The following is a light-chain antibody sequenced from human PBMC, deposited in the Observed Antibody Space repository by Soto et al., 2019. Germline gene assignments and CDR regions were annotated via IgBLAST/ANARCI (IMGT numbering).Light chain of an antibody. V-gene: IGKV1-6*01. J-gene: IGKJ1*01. CDR1: RDLGVN. CDR3: LQDHDDSWT. Sequence: ATQMTHSPSSLSPSVGNRITFTCRAIRDLGVNLSWYQQKPGKAPTLLIYAASNLQSGVPSRFRGSRSGTEFTLTVSSLQPEDFATYYCLQDHDDSWTFGQGTKVDIK. CDR2: AAS.